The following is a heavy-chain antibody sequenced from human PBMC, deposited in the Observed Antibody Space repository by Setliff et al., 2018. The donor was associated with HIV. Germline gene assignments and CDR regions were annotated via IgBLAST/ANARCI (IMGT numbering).Heavy chain of an antibody. CDR1: GGSFSDYY. J-gene: IGHJ4*02. Sequence: PSETLSLTCAVYGGSFSDYYWSWIRQSPGRGLEWIGYISSRGSTYYNPSLKSRITMSVDTSQNQVSLKLSSVTAADTAVYFCARLEKLDDISYFDYWGQGTLVTVSS. V-gene: IGHV4-34*09. CDR3: ARLEKLDDISYFDY. CDR2: ISSRGST. D-gene: IGHD3-3*02.